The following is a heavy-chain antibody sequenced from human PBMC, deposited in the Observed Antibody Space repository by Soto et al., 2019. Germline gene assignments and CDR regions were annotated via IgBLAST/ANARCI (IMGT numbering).Heavy chain of an antibody. D-gene: IGHD3-10*01. CDR2: IKQDGTER. CDR1: GFTFRSYW. Sequence: GGSLRLSCAASGFTFRSYWMSWVRQAPGKGLEWVANIKQDGTERQYVDSAKGRFTISRDNAKNSLYLQMDSLRAEDTAVYYCVRRSSGNHADYFDTWGQETLVTVSS. J-gene: IGHJ4*02. V-gene: IGHV3-7*03. CDR3: VRRSSGNHADYFDT.